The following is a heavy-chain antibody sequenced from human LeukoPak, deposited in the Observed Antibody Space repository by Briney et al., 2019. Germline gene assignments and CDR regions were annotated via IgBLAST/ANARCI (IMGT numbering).Heavy chain of an antibody. CDR2: ISSSSSYI. D-gene: IGHD6-19*01. V-gene: IGHV3-21*01. CDR1: GFTFRSYA. Sequence: GGSLRLSCAASGFTFRSYALSWVRQAPGKGLEWVSSISSSSSYIYYADSVKGRFTISRDNAKNSLYLQMNSLRAEDTAVYYCARVTRAQWLVDPFDYWGQGTLVTVSS. J-gene: IGHJ4*02. CDR3: ARVTRAQWLVDPFDY.